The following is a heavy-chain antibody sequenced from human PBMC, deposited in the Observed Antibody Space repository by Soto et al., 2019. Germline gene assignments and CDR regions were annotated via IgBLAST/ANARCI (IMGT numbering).Heavy chain of an antibody. V-gene: IGHV1-18*01. CDR2: IGTYNGNT. CDR3: ARAYYYDSSGSDFDY. Sequence: QVQLVQSGAEVKKPGASVKVSCKASGYTFTRFGITWLRQAPGQGLEWMGWIGTYNGNTNYAQKFQGRVTMTTETSTSIAYVELRSLRSDDTAVYYCARAYYYDSSGSDFDYWGQGTLVTVSS. CDR1: GYTFTRFG. D-gene: IGHD3-22*01. J-gene: IGHJ4*02.